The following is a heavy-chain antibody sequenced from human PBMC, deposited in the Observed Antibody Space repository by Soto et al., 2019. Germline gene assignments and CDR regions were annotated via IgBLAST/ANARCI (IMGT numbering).Heavy chain of an antibody. CDR3: ARRPYCGGDCYYFDY. CDR1: GGTFSSYA. Sequence: QVQLVQSGAEVKKPGSSVKVSCKASGGTFSSYAISWVRQAPGQGLEWMGGIIPIFGTANYAQKFQGRVTITKDESTRTAYMELSSLRSEETAVYYCARRPYCGGDCYYFDYWGQGTLVTVSS. J-gene: IGHJ4*02. CDR2: IIPIFGTA. V-gene: IGHV1-69*01. D-gene: IGHD2-21*02.